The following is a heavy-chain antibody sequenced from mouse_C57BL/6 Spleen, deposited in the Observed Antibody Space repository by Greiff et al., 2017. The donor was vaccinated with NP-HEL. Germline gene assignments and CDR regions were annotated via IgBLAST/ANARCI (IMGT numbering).Heavy chain of an antibody. D-gene: IGHD1-1*01. J-gene: IGHJ3*01. V-gene: IGHV1-22*01. CDR3: ASYYGSSWAY. CDR1: GYTFSDSN. Sequence: EVQLQQSGPELVKPGASVKMSCKASGYTFSDSNMHWVKQSHGKSLEWIGYINPNNGGTSYNQKFKGKATLTVNKSSSTAYMELRSLTSEDSAVYYCASYYGSSWAYWGQGTLVTVSA. CDR2: INPNNGGT.